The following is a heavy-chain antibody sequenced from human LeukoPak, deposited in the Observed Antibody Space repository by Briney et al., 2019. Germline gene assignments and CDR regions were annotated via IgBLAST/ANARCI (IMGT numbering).Heavy chain of an antibody. D-gene: IGHD3-3*01. CDR1: GGSFSGYY. Sequence: KPSETLSLTCALYGGSFSGYYWRWIRQPPPKGLEWIGGINHSGSTNYDPSLKSRVTISVDTSKNQFSLKLSSVTAADTAVYYCARGSRLGVVERDAFDIWGQGTMVTVSS. CDR2: INHSGST. J-gene: IGHJ3*02. CDR3: ARGSRLGVVERDAFDI. V-gene: IGHV4-34*01.